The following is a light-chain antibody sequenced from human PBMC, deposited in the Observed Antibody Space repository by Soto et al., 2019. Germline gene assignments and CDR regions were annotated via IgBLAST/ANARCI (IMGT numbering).Light chain of an antibody. V-gene: IGKV3-11*01. CDR2: DAS. Sequence: EIVLTQSPVTLCLSPGERATLSCRASQSVRTYLAWYQVKPGQAPRLLIYDASSRASGVPARFSGSGSGTDFTLTISSLEPEDFALYYCQQRNSWPPITFGQGTRLESK. CDR3: QQRNSWPPIT. CDR1: QSVRTY. J-gene: IGKJ5*01.